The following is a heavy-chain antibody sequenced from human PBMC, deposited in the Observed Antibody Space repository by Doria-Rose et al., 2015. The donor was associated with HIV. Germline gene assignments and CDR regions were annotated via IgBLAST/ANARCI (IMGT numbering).Heavy chain of an antibody. V-gene: IGHV4-31*03. D-gene: IGHD3-3*01. CDR2: TYYTGTS. CDR3: ARMGSYRELDY. J-gene: IGHJ4*02. Sequence: SLTCSVSGASVSSRGYYWNWIRQVPGKGLESLGYTYYTGTSDYSPPLKSRLNMAVDTSKNQFSLKLSFVTVADTAVYYCARMGSYRELDYWGQGALVIVSA. CDR1: GASVSSRGYY.